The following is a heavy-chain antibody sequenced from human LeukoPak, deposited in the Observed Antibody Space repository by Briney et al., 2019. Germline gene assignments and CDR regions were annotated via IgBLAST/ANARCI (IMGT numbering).Heavy chain of an antibody. Sequence: GASVKVSCKASGYTFTRYYMHWVRQAPGQGLEWMGWINPNSGGTNYAQKFQGRVTMTRDTSISTAYMELSRLRSDDTAVYYCARVNGIDYYGSGSYTSIDYWGQGTLVTVSS. CDR3: ARVNGIDYYGSGSYTSIDY. CDR1: GYTFTRYY. D-gene: IGHD3-10*01. J-gene: IGHJ4*02. CDR2: INPNSGGT. V-gene: IGHV1-2*02.